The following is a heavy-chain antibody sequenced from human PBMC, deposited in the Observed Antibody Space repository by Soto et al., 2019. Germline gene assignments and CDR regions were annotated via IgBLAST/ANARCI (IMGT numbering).Heavy chain of an antibody. Sequence: QVQLVESGGGVVQPGRSLRLSCAASGFTFSSYGMHWVRQAPGKGLEWVAVIWYDGSNKYYADSVKGRFTISRDNSKNTLYLQMNSLRAQDTAVYYCARGPSRRVSSGYPLDYWGQGTLVTVSS. J-gene: IGHJ4*02. D-gene: IGHD3-22*01. V-gene: IGHV3-33*01. CDR2: IWYDGSNK. CDR1: GFTFSSYG. CDR3: ARGPSRRVSSGYPLDY.